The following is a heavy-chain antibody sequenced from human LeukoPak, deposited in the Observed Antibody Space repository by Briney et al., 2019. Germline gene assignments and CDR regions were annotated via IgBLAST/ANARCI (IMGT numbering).Heavy chain of an antibody. J-gene: IGHJ1*01. CDR3: ARGGPSSSWYPSAEYFQH. V-gene: IGHV1-18*01. CDR2: ISAYNGNT. Sequence: ASVKVSCKASGYTFASYGISWVRQAPGQGLEWMGWISAYNGNTNYAQKLQGRVTMTTDTSTSTAYMELRSLRSDDTAVYYCARGGPSSSWYPSAEYFQHWGQGTLVTVSS. CDR1: GYTFASYG. D-gene: IGHD6-13*01.